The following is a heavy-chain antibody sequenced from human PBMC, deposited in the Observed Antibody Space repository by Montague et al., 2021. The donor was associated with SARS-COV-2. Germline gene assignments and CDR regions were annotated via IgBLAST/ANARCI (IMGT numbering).Heavy chain of an antibody. CDR1: GFTFGFYG. V-gene: IGHV3-7*01. D-gene: IGHD6-13*01. J-gene: IGHJ4*02. Sequence: SLRLSCAASGFTFGFYGMSWVRKAQGKGLEWVANIKKDGGGKYYVDSVKGRFTISRDNAKNSLYLQMNSLRAEDTAVYYCARVPSSSWYFEYWGQGTLVTVSS. CDR2: IKKDGGGK. CDR3: ARVPSSSWYFEY.